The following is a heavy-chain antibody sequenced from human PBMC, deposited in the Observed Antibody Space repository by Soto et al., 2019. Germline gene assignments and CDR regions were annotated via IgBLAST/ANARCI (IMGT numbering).Heavy chain of an antibody. CDR3: AKDEVVVAATFPH. J-gene: IGHJ4*02. CDR1: GVPFSSYA. CDR2: ISGSGGST. Sequence: GGSLRLSCAASGVPFSSYAMSWVRQAPGKGLEWVSAISGSGGSTYYADSVKGRFTISRDNSKNTLYLQMNSLRAEDTAVYYCAKDEVVVAATFPHWGQGTLVTVSS. V-gene: IGHV3-23*01. D-gene: IGHD2-15*01.